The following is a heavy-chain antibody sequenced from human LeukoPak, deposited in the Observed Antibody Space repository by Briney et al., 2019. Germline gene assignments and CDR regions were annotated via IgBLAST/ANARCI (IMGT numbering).Heavy chain of an antibody. CDR1: GFTFRSHW. J-gene: IGHJ6*02. V-gene: IGHV3-7*05. Sequence: GGSLRLSCAASGFTFRSHWMSWVRQAPGKGLEWVANIKGDGSEKNYVDSVKGRFTISRDSAKNSLNLQMNSLRVEDTAVYYCARGGVPYGLDVWGQGTTVTVSS. D-gene: IGHD2-8*01. CDR2: IKGDGSEK. CDR3: ARGGVPYGLDV.